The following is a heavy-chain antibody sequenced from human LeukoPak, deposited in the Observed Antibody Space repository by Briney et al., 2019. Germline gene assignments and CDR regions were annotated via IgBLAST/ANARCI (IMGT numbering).Heavy chain of an antibody. J-gene: IGHJ4*02. CDR3: ARVLYSGSYFDY. CDR2: ISYDGSNK. D-gene: IGHD1-26*01. Sequence: GSLRLSCAASGFTFSSYAMHWVRQAPGKGLEWVAVISYDGSNKYYADSVKGRFTISRDNSKNTLYLQMNSLRAEDTAVYYCARVLYSGSYFDYWGQGTLVTVSS. V-gene: IGHV3-30-3*01. CDR1: GFTFSSYA.